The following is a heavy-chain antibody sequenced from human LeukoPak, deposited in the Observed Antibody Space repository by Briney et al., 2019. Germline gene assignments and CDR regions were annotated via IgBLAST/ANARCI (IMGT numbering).Heavy chain of an antibody. D-gene: IGHD3-16*01. CDR1: GFTFSSYA. CDR2: ISYDGSNK. CDR3: AKDYTTDLNWFDP. V-gene: IGHV3-30-3*01. J-gene: IGHJ5*02. Sequence: VRSLRLSCAASGFTFSSYAMHWVRQAPGKGLEWVAVISYDGSNKYYADSVKGRFTISRDNSKNTLYLQMNSLRAEDTAVYYCAKDYTTDLNWFDPWGQGTLVTVSS.